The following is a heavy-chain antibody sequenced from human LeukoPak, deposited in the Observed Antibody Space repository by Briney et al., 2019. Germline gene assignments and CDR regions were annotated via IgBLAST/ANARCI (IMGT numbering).Heavy chain of an antibody. CDR2: IYYSGST. J-gene: IGHJ5*02. CDR1: GGSISSSSYY. Sequence: SETLSLTCTVSGGSISSSSYYWGWIRQPPGKGLEWIGSIYYSGSTYYNPSLKSRVTISVDTSKNQFSLKLSSVTAADTAVYYCASRYNSGWYHTDRQNWFDPWGQGTLVTVSS. V-gene: IGHV4-39*01. D-gene: IGHD6-19*01. CDR3: ASRYNSGWYHTDRQNWFDP.